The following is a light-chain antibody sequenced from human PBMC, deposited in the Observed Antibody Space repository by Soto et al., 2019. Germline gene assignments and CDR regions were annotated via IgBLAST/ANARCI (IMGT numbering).Light chain of an antibody. J-gene: IGKJ5*01. V-gene: IGKV3-15*01. CDR3: QQYHNWPIT. CDR2: AAS. CDR1: QNIKNL. Sequence: AQSPATLSVSPGEGATLSCRASQNIKNLLAWYQQRPGQSPRLLFYAASNRATGVPARSSGSGSGTDFTLAISSLQSEDSAVYYCQQYHNWPITFGQGTRRRL.